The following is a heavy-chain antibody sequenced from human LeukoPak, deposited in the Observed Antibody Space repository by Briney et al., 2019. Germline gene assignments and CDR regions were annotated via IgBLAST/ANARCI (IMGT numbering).Heavy chain of an antibody. D-gene: IGHD6-6*01. CDR3: ARYWSSPTYYFDY. J-gene: IGHJ4*02. Sequence: GGSLRLSCAASGFTFSSYEMNWVRQAPGKGLEWVSYISSSGSTIYYADSVKGRFSISRDNTKNILYLELKSLRVEDTAVYYCARYWSSPTYYFDYWGQGALVTVSS. CDR2: ISSSGSTI. CDR1: GFTFSSYE. V-gene: IGHV3-48*03.